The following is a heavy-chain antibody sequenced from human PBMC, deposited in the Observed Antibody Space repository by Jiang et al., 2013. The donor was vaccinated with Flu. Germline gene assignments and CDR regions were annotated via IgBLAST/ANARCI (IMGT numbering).Heavy chain of an antibody. Sequence: PGQGLEWMGIINPSGGSTSYAQKFQGRVTMTRDTSTSTVYMELSSLRSEDTAVYYCARDRDWTSSGLGGWFDPWGQGTLVTVSS. CDR2: INPSGGST. V-gene: IGHV1-46*01. CDR3: ARDRDWTSSGLGGWFDP. D-gene: IGHD6-13*01. J-gene: IGHJ5*02.